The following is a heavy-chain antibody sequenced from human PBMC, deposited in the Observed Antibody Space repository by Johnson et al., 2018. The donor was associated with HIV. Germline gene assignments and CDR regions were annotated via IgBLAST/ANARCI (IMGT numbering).Heavy chain of an antibody. D-gene: IGHD1-1*01. Sequence: VQLVESGGGLVQPGRSLRLSCAASGFTFDDYAMHWVRQAPGKGLEWVSGISSDGSSTYYADSVKGRFTISRDNARNTMFVQMNSLSAEDTAVYYCARSGPNWAFDFWGRGTMVTVSS. CDR2: ISSDGSST. CDR3: ARSGPNWAFDF. V-gene: IGHV3-9*01. CDR1: GFTFDDYA. J-gene: IGHJ3*01.